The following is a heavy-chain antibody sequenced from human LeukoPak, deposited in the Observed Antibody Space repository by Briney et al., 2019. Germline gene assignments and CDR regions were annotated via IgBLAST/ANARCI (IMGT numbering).Heavy chain of an antibody. CDR1: GGTFIIYA. V-gene: IGHV1-69*10. CDR2: IIPILGAA. CDR3: ARGSYGSGSYYMTQDYYGMDV. D-gene: IGHD3-10*01. J-gene: IGHJ6*04. Sequence: ASVKVSCKASGGTFIIYAISWVRQAPGQGLESMGGIIPILGAANYAQKFQGRVTITADKSTSTAYMELSSLRSEDTAVYYCARGSYGSGSYYMTQDYYGMDVWGKGTTVTVSS.